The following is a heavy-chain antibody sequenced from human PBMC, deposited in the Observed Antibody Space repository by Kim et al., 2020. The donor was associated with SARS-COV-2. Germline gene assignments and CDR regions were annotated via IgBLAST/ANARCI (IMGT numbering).Heavy chain of an antibody. CDR3: ARPNSNPRHYGSGRPGGFDP. Sequence: SETLSLTCAVYGGSFSGYYWSWIRQPPGKGLEWIGEINHSGSTNYNPSLKSRVTISVDTSKNQFSLKLSSVTAADTAVYYCARPNSNPRHYGSGRPGGFDPWGQGTLVTVSS. J-gene: IGHJ5*02. CDR2: INHSGST. CDR1: GGSFSGYY. D-gene: IGHD3-10*01. V-gene: IGHV4-34*01.